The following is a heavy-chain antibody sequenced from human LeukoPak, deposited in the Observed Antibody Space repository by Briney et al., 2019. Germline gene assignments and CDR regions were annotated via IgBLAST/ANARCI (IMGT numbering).Heavy chain of an antibody. CDR1: GGSIRSGGYY. CDR3: ARDTAVAGTYDY. J-gene: IGHJ4*02. V-gene: IGHV4-31*03. CDR2: IYYSGST. D-gene: IGHD6-19*01. Sequence: SETLSLTCTVSGGSIRSGGYYWSWIRQHPGKGLEWIGYIYYSGSTYYNPSLKSRVTISVDTSKNQFSLKLSSVTAADTAVYYCARDTAVAGTYDYWGQGTLVTVSS.